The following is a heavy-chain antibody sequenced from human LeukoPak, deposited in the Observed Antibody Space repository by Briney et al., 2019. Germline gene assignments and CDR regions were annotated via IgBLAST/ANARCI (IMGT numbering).Heavy chain of an antibody. CDR3: AREGPYALDY. CDR1: GFTVSSNY. V-gene: IGHV3-53*01. D-gene: IGHD2-2*01. CDR2: IYSGGST. J-gene: IGHJ4*02. Sequence: GGSLRLSCAASGFTVSSNYMSWVRQAPGKGLEWVSVIYSGGSTYYADSVKGRFTISRDNSKNTLYFQMSSLRAEDTAVYYCAREGPYALDYWGQGTLVTVSS.